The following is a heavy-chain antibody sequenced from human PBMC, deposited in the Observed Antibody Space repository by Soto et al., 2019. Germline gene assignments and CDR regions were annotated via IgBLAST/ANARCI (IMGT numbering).Heavy chain of an antibody. V-gene: IGHV4-59*01. CDR1: GDSITAYY. D-gene: IGHD3-16*01. CDR2: IYHNGET. Sequence: QMQLQESGPGLVKPSETLSLICSVSGDSITAYYLSWLRQSPGKELEWIGYIYHNGETNYNPSIKSRVTITAHTSMSQFYLRLSAVSAADTGVYYCARDRGGEFLKGPGMDAWGQGTTVIVSS. J-gene: IGHJ6*02. CDR3: ARDRGGEFLKGPGMDA.